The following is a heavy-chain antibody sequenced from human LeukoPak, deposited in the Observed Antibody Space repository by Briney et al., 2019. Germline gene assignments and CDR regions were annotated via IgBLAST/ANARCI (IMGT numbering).Heavy chain of an antibody. CDR3: ARHFQGVRNYYDFWSGYYYPSRGHYYYGMDV. CDR2: IYYSGST. CDR1: GGSISSSSYY. J-gene: IGHJ6*02. Sequence: KPSETLSLTCTVSGGSISSSSYYWGWIRQPPGKGLEWIGSIYYSGSTYYNPSLKSRVTISVDTSKNQFSLKLSSVTAADTAVYYCARHFQGVRNYYDFWSGYYYPSRGHYYYGMDVWGQGTTVTVSS. V-gene: IGHV4-39*01. D-gene: IGHD3-3*01.